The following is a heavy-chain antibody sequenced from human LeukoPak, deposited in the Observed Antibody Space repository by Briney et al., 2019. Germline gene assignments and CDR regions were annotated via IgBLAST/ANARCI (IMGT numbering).Heavy chain of an antibody. D-gene: IGHD3-16*02. Sequence: GGSLRLSCAASGFTVSSLAMHWVRQAPGKGLEWVSSSGTKSGTKYYADSVKGRFTISRDSAMDSVSLQINSLRAVDTAVYYWVVQITYGELSDPDVWGQGILVTVSS. CDR3: VVQITYGELSDPDV. CDR2: SGTKSGTK. CDR1: GFTVSSLA. J-gene: IGHJ4*02. V-gene: IGHV3-21*01.